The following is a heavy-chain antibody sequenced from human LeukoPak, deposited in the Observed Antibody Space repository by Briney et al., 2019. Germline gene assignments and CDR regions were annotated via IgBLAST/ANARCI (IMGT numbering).Heavy chain of an antibody. D-gene: IGHD3-22*01. V-gene: IGHV4-39*01. Sequence: PSETLSLTCTVSGGSIGSSSYYWGWIRQPPGKGLEWIGSIYYSGSTYYNPSLKSRVTISVDTSKNQFSLKLSSVTAADTAVYYCASITMIVVVITDWGQGTLVTVSS. CDR1: GGSIGSSSYY. CDR3: ASITMIVVVITD. CDR2: IYYSGST. J-gene: IGHJ4*02.